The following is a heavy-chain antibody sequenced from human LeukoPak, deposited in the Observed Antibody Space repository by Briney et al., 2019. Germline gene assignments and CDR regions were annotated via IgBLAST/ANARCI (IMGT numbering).Heavy chain of an antibody. CDR1: GGSISSYF. J-gene: IGHJ4*02. V-gene: IGHV4-59*01. Sequence: SETLSLTGTVSGGSISSYFWSWIRQPPGKGLEWIGSIFSSGSTNYNPSLKSRVTISVDTSKNQFSLKLTSVTAADTAVYYCARGEYGVNSGFWGLFDHWGQGTLVTVSS. D-gene: IGHD4-23*01. CDR3: ARGEYGVNSGFWGLFDH. CDR2: IFSSGST.